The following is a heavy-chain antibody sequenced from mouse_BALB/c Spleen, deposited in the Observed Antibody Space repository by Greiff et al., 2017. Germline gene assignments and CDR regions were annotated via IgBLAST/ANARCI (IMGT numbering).Heavy chain of an antibody. D-gene: IGHD2-3*01. Sequence: EVKLMESGAELVKPGASVKLSCTASGFNIKDTYMHWVKQRPEQGLEWIGRIDPANGNTKYDPKFQGKATITADTSSNTAYLQLSSLTSEDTAVYYCARSGGYYTSFAYWGQGTLVTVSA. J-gene: IGHJ3*01. CDR1: GFNIKDTY. V-gene: IGHV14-3*02. CDR2: IDPANGNT. CDR3: ARSGGYYTSFAY.